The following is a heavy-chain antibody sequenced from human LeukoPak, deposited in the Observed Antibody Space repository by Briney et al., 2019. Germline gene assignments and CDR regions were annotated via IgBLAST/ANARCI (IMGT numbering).Heavy chain of an antibody. CDR2: ISGSGGST. V-gene: IGHV3-23*01. D-gene: IGHD3-10*01. Sequence: PGGSLRLSCEASGFTFSSYAMTWVRQAPAKGLEWVSSISGSGGSTYYGDSVKGRFTISRDNSRNTLYLQMNRLRAEDTALHYCAKHEGSSGSYCHFHYWGQGTLVTVSS. CDR3: AKHEGSSGSYCHFHY. CDR1: GFTFSSYA. J-gene: IGHJ4*02.